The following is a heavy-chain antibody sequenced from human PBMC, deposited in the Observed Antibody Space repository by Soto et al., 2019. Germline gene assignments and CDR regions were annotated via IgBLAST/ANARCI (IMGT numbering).Heavy chain of an antibody. V-gene: IGHV3-23*01. CDR1: GFTFSSYA. J-gene: IGHJ4*02. D-gene: IGHD6-25*01. CDR3: ARRSSGWYFDY. CDR2: ISGSGGST. Sequence: EVQLLESGGGLVQPGGSLRLSCAASGFTFSSYAMNWVRQAPGKGLEWVSVISGSGGSTYYADSVKGRFTISRGNSKNTLYLQMNSLRAEDTAVYYCARRSSGWYFDYWGQGTLVAVS.